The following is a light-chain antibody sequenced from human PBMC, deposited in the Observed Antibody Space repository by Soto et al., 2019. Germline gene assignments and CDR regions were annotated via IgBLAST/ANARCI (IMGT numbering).Light chain of an antibody. CDR1: QGISSY. J-gene: IGKJ1*01. V-gene: IGKV1-8*01. CDR3: QQYYSYPLWT. CDR2: AAS. Sequence: AIRMTQSPSSLSASTGDRVTITCRASQGISSYLAWYQQKPGKAPKLLIYAASTLQSGVPSRFRGSGSVTDFTLTISLLQTEDFATYYCQQYYSYPLWTFGQGTKVESK.